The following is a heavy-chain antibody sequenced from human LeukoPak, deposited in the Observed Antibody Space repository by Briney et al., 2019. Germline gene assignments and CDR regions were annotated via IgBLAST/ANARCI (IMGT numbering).Heavy chain of an antibody. CDR1: GFTFSSYS. Sequence: GGSLRLSCAASGFTFSSYSMNWVRRAPGKGLEWVSSISSSSSYIYYADSVKGRFTISRDNAKNSLYLQMNSLRAEDTAVYYCARDKDILTGSFDYWGQGTLVTVSS. CDR2: ISSSSSYI. J-gene: IGHJ4*02. D-gene: IGHD3-9*01. V-gene: IGHV3-21*01. CDR3: ARDKDILTGSFDY.